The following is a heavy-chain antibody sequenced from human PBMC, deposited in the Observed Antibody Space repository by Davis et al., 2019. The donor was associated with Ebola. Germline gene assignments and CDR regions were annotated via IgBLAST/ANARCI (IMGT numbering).Heavy chain of an antibody. J-gene: IGHJ6*02. V-gene: IGHV3-66*01. D-gene: IGHD2-2*01. CDR3: ASTGGYCSSTSCYYYYYGMDV. CDR1: GFTVSSNY. Sequence: GGSLRLSCAASGFTVSSNYMSWVRQAPGKGLEWVSVIYSGCSTYYADSVKGRFTISRDNSKNTLYLQMNRLRAEDTAVYYCASTGGYCSSTSCYYYYYGMDVWGQGTTVTVSS. CDR2: IYSGCST.